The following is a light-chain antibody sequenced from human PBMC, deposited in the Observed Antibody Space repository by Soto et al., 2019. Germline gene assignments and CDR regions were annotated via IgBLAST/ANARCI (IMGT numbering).Light chain of an antibody. Sequence: QSVLTQPPSVSGAPGQRVTISCTGSSSNIGAYYDVHWYQQLPGAAPKLLIYGNTNRPSGVPDRFSGSKSGASASLAISGLRAEDEADYYCQSFDSSLSAVVFGGGTK. CDR1: SSNIGAYYD. CDR3: QSFDSSLSAVV. CDR2: GNT. J-gene: IGLJ2*01. V-gene: IGLV1-40*01.